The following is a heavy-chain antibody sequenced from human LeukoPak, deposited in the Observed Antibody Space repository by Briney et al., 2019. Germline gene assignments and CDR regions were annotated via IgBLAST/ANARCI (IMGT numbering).Heavy chain of an antibody. V-gene: IGHV4-30-4*08. J-gene: IGHJ4*02. Sequence: SETLSLTCTVSGDSISSGDHYWTWIRQTPGKGPQWVGHIFYKGSTYYNPSLESRLKVSIDTSKKQFSLTLSSVTAADTAVYYCARMAISGMCLDFWGQGTSVTVSS. D-gene: IGHD3-10*01. CDR2: IFYKGST. CDR1: GDSISSGDHY. CDR3: ARMAISGMCLDF.